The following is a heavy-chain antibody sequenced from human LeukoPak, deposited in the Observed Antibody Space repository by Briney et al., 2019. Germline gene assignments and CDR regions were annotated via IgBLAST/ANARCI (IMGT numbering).Heavy chain of an antibody. CDR1: GYTPTELS. J-gene: IGHJ4*02. CDR2: FDPEDGET. CDR3: ATDTELLRLFDY. Sequence: ASVKVSCKVSGYTPTELSMHWVRQAPGKGLEWMGGFDPEDGETIYAQKFQGRVTMTEDTSTDTAYMEPSSLRSEDTAVYYCATDTELLRLFDYWGQGTLVTVSS. D-gene: IGHD1-26*01. V-gene: IGHV1-24*01.